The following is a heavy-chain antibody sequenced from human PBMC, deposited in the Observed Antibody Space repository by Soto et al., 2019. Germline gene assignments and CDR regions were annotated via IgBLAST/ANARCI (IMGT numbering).Heavy chain of an antibody. V-gene: IGHV1-46*01. CDR3: AKTKNWNSGKYFPY. D-gene: IGHD3-10*01. CDR2: INPSSGTT. J-gene: IGHJ1*01. Sequence: ASVKVSCKASGYTFTSYAMHWVRQAPGQRLEWIGIINPSSGTTSYAQKFQGRVTMTRDTSTSTVYMELSSLRSEDTAVYYCAKTKNWNSGKYFPYGAQGTLVTVSS. CDR1: GYTFTSYA.